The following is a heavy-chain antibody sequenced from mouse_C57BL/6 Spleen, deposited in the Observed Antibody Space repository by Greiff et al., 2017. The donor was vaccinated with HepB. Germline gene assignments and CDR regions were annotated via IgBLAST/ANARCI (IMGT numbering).Heavy chain of an antibody. V-gene: IGHV1-82*01. CDR3: ARSLSLRYAMDY. CDR2: IYPGDGDT. D-gene: IGHD6-1*01. J-gene: IGHJ4*01. Sequence: QVQLKESGPELVKPGASVKISCKASGYAFSSSWMNWVKQRPGKGLEWIGRIYPGDGDTNYNGKFKGKATLTADKSSSTAYMQLSSLTSEDSAVYFCARSLSLRYAMDYWGQGTSVTVSS. CDR1: GYAFSSSW.